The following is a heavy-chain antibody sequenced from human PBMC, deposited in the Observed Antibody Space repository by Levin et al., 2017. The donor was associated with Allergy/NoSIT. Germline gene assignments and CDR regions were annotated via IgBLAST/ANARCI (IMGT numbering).Heavy chain of an antibody. V-gene: IGHV4-59*01. CDR2: IYYSGNT. Sequence: SCTVSGDSISSYYWSWIRQHPGKGLEWIGYIYYSGNTNYNPSLTSRVTISVDTSKNQFFLKLSSMTAADTAMYYCARDLTTGPVGYWGQGTLVTVSS. CDR3: ARDLTTGPVGY. CDR1: GDSISSYY. D-gene: IGHD4-11*01. J-gene: IGHJ4*02.